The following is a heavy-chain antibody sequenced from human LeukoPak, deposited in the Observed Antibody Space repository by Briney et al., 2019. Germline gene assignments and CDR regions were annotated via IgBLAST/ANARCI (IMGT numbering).Heavy chain of an antibody. Sequence: SGTLSLTCAVSGDSLTSKWWSWVRQPPGKGLEWIGEIFHSGTTNYNPSLKSRVTISVDTSKNQFSLKLSSVTAADTAVYYCARDATAAGIYWGQGTLVTVSS. J-gene: IGHJ4*02. V-gene: IGHV4-4*02. D-gene: IGHD6-13*01. CDR3: ARDATAAGIY. CDR2: IFHSGTT. CDR1: GDSLTSKW.